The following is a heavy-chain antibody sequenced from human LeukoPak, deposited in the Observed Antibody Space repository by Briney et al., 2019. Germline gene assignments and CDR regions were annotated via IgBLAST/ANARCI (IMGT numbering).Heavy chain of an antibody. D-gene: IGHD6-13*01. V-gene: IGHV3-48*01. CDR3: ARGYSSSWHEYYFDY. Sequence: GGSLRLSCAASGFTFSSYAMSWVRQAPGKGLEWVSYISSGSSTIYYADSVKGRFTISRDNAKNSLYLQMNSLRAEDTAVYYCARGYSSSWHEYYFDYWGQGTLVTVSS. J-gene: IGHJ4*02. CDR2: ISSGSSTI. CDR1: GFTFSSYA.